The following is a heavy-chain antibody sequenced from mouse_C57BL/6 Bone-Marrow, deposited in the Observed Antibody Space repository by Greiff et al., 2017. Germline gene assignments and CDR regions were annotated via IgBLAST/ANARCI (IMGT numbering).Heavy chain of an antibody. CDR2: FNSSNGGT. CDR1: GYSFTSYL. CDR3: GLYYGNPFAY. D-gene: IGHD2-1*01. Sequence: QVQLQQPGTELVKPGASVKLSCKVSGYSFTSYLMHWVKQMPGQGLEWIGNFNSSNGGTNYNEKLKSKATLTVDKSYSTVYTQLSSLTSGDSAFYYCGLYYGNPFAYWGQGNLVTVAA. V-gene: IGHV1-53*01. J-gene: IGHJ3*01.